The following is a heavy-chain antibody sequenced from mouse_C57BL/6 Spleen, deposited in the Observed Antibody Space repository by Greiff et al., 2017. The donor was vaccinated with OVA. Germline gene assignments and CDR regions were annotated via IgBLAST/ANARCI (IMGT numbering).Heavy chain of an antibody. D-gene: IGHD2-2*01. CDR3: AGYGYDWGSWFAY. Sequence: QVQLQQPGAELVRPGSSVKLSCKASGYTFTSYWMHWVKQRPIKGLEWIGNFDPYDSETHSNQKFKDKATLTVDKSSSTAYMKLSSLTSEYSAVYSCAGYGYDWGSWFAYWGQGTLVTVSA. CDR2: FDPYDSET. CDR1: GYTFTSYW. V-gene: IGHV1-52*01. J-gene: IGHJ3*01.